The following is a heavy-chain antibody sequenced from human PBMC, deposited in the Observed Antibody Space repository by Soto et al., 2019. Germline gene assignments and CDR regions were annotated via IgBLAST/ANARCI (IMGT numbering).Heavy chain of an antibody. CDR2: ITGSGGST. D-gene: IGHD5-18*01. CDR3: AKSYWGSYGPNDAFDI. Sequence: GGSLRLSCVASGFTLSTYAMSWVRQAPGKGLEWVSGITGSGGSTYYADSVKGRFTISRDNSKNTLYLQMNSLSPEDTAVYYCAKSYWGSYGPNDAFDIWGQGTVVTVSS. CDR1: GFTLSTYA. J-gene: IGHJ3*02. V-gene: IGHV3-23*01.